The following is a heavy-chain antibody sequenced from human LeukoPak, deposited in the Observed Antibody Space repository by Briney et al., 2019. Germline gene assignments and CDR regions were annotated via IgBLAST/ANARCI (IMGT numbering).Heavy chain of an antibody. CDR3: ARDLGIVAGMAYYYYGMDV. J-gene: IGHJ6*02. D-gene: IGHD6-19*01. V-gene: IGHV3-66*01. Sequence: TGGSLRLSCAASGFTVSSNYMSWVRQAPGKGLEWVSVIYSGGSTYYADSVKGRFTISRDNSKNTLYLQMNSLRAEDTAVYYCARDLGIVAGMAYYYYGMDVWGQGATVTVSS. CDR2: IYSGGST. CDR1: GFTVSSNY.